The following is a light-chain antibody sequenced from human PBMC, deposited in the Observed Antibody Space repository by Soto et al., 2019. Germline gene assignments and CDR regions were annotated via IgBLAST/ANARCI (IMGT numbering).Light chain of an antibody. CDR1: QGISTW. Sequence: DIQMTQSPSSVSASVGDRVTITCRASQGISTWLAWYQQRPGKAPNLLIYAAASLQSGVPSRFSGRGSGTNFTRTISRPQPEDVAAYYCQQTNNFPLTFGQGTKVEIK. CDR2: AAA. CDR3: QQTNNFPLT. V-gene: IGKV1-12*01. J-gene: IGKJ1*01.